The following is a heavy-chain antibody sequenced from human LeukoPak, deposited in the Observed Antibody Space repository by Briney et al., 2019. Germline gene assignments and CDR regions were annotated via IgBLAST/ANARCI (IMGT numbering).Heavy chain of an antibody. CDR3: ARVRQVGGQYDAFDI. D-gene: IGHD5-24*01. J-gene: IGHJ3*02. Sequence: GGSLRLSCVASGFTFSNYSMNWVRQAPGKGLEWVSSISSSSTYIYYADSMKGRFTISRDNAKNSLFLEMDNLRAEDTAIYYCARVRQVGGQYDAFDIWGQGTMVTVSS. CDR2: ISSSSTYI. V-gene: IGHV3-21*01. CDR1: GFTFSNYS.